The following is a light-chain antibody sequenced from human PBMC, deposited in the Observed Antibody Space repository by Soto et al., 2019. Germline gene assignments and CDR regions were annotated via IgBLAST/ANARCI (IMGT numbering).Light chain of an antibody. J-gene: IGLJ2*01. V-gene: IGLV3-21*02. CDR1: NFGDKS. Sequence: SDELNQPPSVSVAPGQPARITCGGDNFGDKSVHWYQQKPGQAPVMVVYDDYDRPSGIPERFSGSKSGNTATLTISGVEAGEEADYFCQVWDNSADRVAVFGGGTKLTVL. CDR2: DDY. CDR3: QVWDNSADRVAV.